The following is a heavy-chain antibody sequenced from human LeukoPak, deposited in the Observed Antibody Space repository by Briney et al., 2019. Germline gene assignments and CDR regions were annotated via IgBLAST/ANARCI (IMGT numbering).Heavy chain of an antibody. V-gene: IGHV1-69*05. CDR2: IIPIFGTA. CDR3: ARDLTGPMTTVTSGAFDI. D-gene: IGHD4-17*01. J-gene: IGHJ3*02. CDR1: GGTFSSYA. Sequence: SVKVSCKASGGTFSSYAISWVRQAPGQGLEWMGGIIPIFGTANYAQKFQGRVTITTDESTSTAYMELSSLRSEDTAVYYCARDLTGPMTTVTSGAFDIWGQGTMITVSS.